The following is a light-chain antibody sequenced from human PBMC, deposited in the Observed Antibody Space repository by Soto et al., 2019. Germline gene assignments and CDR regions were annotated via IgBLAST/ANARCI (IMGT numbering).Light chain of an antibody. V-gene: IGKV3-20*01. CDR3: QYYGRSPTGT. Sequence: EIVLTQSPGTLSLSPGERATLSCRASQSVSSTYLAWYQQKPGQAPRLLIYGASSRATGIPDRFSGSGSGTDFTLTISRLEPEDFAVYYCQYYGRSPTGTFGQGTKVDIK. CDR2: GAS. CDR1: QSVSSTY. J-gene: IGKJ1*01.